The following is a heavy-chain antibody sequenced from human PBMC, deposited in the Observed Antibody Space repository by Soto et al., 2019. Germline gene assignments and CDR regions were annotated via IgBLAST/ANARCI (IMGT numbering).Heavy chain of an antibody. J-gene: IGHJ6*02. CDR2: VYGGGNGA. D-gene: IGHD1-1*01. CDR3: AKFECALHHNYHMDV. Sequence: EMQLLESGGGLVQPGGSLRLSCAASGFTFSNFAMSWVRQAPGKGLEWVSGVYGGGNGALYADSVKGRFIISRDNSKNTLYLHMNSLRAGDTAVYYCAKFECALHHNYHMDVWVQGTKVTVSS. CDR1: GFTFSNFA. V-gene: IGHV3-23*01.